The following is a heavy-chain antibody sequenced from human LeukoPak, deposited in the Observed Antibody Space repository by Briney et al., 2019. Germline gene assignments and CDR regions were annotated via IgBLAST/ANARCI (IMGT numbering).Heavy chain of an antibody. J-gene: IGHJ4*02. CDR3: ARKPSNSGIDY. CDR2: INGGGDTT. CDR1: GFTFSSYA. D-gene: IGHD1-26*01. V-gene: IGHV3-23*01. Sequence: GGSLRLSCAASGFTFSSYAMSWVRQAPGKGLEWVSSINGGGDTTHYADSVKGRFTISRDNAKNSLYLQMNSLRAEDTAVYYCARKPSNSGIDYWGQGTLVTVSS.